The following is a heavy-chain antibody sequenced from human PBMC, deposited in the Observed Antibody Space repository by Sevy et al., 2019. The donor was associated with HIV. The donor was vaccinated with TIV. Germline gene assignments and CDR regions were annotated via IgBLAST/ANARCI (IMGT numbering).Heavy chain of an antibody. CDR3: ARGGYSYEIDY. J-gene: IGHJ4*02. D-gene: IGHD5-18*01. CDR1: GFTFSSYA. CDR2: ISGSGGST. Sequence: GGSLRLSCAASGFTFSSYAMRWVRQAPGKGLEWVSAISGSGGSTYYADSVKGRFTISRDNSKNTLYLQMNSLRAEDTAVYYCARGGYSYEIDYWGQGTLVTVSS. V-gene: IGHV3-23*01.